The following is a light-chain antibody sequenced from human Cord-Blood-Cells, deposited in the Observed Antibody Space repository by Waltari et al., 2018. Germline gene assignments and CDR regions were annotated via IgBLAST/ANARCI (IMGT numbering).Light chain of an antibody. V-gene: IGLV2-14*01. Sequence: QSALTPPASVSGSPGQSITLSCTGTSSDVGGYNYVFWYQQHPGKSPKPIIYDVSNRPSGVSNRVSGSKSGNTASLTISGLQAEDEADYYCSSYTSSSTLVFGGGTKLTVL. CDR1: SSDVGGYNY. CDR2: DVS. CDR3: SSYTSSSTLV. J-gene: IGLJ2*01.